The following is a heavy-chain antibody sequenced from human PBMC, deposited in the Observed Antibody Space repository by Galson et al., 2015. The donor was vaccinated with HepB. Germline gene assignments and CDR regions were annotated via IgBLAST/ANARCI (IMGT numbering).Heavy chain of an antibody. J-gene: IGHJ4*02. CDR2: TYYKSKWYY. CDR3: TRGGGSYYD. CDR1: GDSVSSHNAA. V-gene: IGHV6-1*01. D-gene: IGHD1-26*01. Sequence: CAISGDSVSSHNAAWNWIRQSPSRGLEWLGKTYYKSKWYYDYAVSVRSRISIVPDTSRNQFSLQLNSVTPEDTAVYYCTRGGGSYYDWGQGTLVTVSS.